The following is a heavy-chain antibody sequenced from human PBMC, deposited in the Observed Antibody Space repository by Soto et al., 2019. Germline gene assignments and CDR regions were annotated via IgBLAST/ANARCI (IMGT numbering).Heavy chain of an antibody. CDR1: GGSISSYY. J-gene: IGHJ5*02. V-gene: IGHV4-59*01. D-gene: IGHD2-2*01. CDR2: IYYSGST. Sequence: SETLSLTCTVSGGSISSYYWSWIRQPPGKGLEWIGYIYYSGSTNYNPSLKSRVTISVDTSKNQFSLKLSSVTAADTAVYYCARGSRNCISTSCYRGNWFDPWGQGTLVTVS. CDR3: ARGSRNCISTSCYRGNWFDP.